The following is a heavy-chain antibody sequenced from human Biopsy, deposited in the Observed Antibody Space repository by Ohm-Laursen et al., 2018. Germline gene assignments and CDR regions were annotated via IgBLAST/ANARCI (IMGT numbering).Heavy chain of an antibody. J-gene: IGHJ1*01. CDR3: ATKLTGYFHH. Sequence: GSSVKVSCKASGGTFNGYGINWVRQAPGQGLEWLGGNIPILGTGNYAQKFQDRVTVAADTSTSTATMELRSLRSDDTAVYYCATKLTGYFHHWGQGTLVIVSS. V-gene: IGHV1-69*06. D-gene: IGHD3-9*01. CDR1: GGTFNGYG. CDR2: NIPILGTG.